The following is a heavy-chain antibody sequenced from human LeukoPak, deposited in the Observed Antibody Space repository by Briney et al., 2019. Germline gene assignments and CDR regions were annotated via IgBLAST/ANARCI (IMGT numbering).Heavy chain of an antibody. CDR1: GYSISSGYY. CDR2: IYHSGST. CDR3: ARGYSSSWYLNWFDP. V-gene: IGHV4-38-2*02. J-gene: IGHJ5*02. Sequence: SSETLSLTCTVSGYSISSGYYWGWLRQPPGKGLEWIGSIYHSGSTYYNPSLKSQVTISVDTSKNQFSLKLTSVTAADTAVHYCARGYSSSWYLNWFDPWGQGTLVTVSS. D-gene: IGHD6-13*01.